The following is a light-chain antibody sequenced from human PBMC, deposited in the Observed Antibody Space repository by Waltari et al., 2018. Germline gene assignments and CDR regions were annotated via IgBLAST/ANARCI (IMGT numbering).Light chain of an antibody. Sequence: QSALTQPRSVSESPGQSVTIPCTGPSSDVGGYNYISWYQHHPGKAPKLLIYDVTKRPSGVPDRFSASKSGNTASLTISGLRAEDEADYYCSSYAGTYTGVFGGGTKLTVL. V-gene: IGLV2-11*01. CDR1: SSDVGGYNY. J-gene: IGLJ3*02. CDR3: SSYAGTYTGV. CDR2: DVT.